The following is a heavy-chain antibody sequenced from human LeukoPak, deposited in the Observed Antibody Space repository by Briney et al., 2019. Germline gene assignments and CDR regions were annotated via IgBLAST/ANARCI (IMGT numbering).Heavy chain of an antibody. Sequence: SETLSLTCTVTGGSVSSDNYYWSWIRQPRGKGLEWIGYIYKSGSTNYSPSLKTRVTMSADTSKNQLSLKLSAVTAADTAVYYCARGRFSSSWYIFDPWGQGALVTVSS. D-gene: IGHD6-13*01. CDR1: GGSVSSDNYY. V-gene: IGHV4-61*01. CDR3: ARGRFSSSWYIFDP. CDR2: IYKSGST. J-gene: IGHJ5*02.